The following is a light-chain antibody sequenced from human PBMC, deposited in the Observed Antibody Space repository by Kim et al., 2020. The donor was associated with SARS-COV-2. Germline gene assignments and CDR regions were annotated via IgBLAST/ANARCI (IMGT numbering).Light chain of an antibody. CDR1: QSITTNF. J-gene: IGKJ1*01. CDR2: GAS. Sequence: SPGESATISCRASQSITTNFLAWFPQKPGQAPRLLVYGASSRATGIPDRFSGSGSGTDFTLIISRLEPEDFAVYYCQQYHSPPRTFGQGTKVDIK. V-gene: IGKV3-20*01. CDR3: QQYHSPPRT.